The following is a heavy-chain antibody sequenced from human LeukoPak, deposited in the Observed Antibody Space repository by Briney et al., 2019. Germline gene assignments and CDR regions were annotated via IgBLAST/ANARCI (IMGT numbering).Heavy chain of an antibody. CDR3: AKDIARYYYYYGMDV. CDR2: ISWNSGSI. J-gene: IGHJ6*02. CDR1: GFTFDDYA. V-gene: IGHV3-9*01. Sequence: GGSLRLSCAASGFTFDDYAMHWVRQPPGKGLEWVSGISWNSGSIGYADSVKGRFTISRDNAKNSLYLQMNSLRAEDTALYYCAKDIARYYYYYGMDVWGQGTTVTVSS.